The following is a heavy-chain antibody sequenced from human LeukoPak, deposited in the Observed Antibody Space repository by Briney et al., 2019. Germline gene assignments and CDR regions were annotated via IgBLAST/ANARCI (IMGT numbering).Heavy chain of an antibody. CDR2: IRYDGSNK. CDR1: GVTFSSYG. D-gene: IGHD5-18*01. J-gene: IGHJ4*02. V-gene: IGHV3-30*02. Sequence: PGGSLRLSCAASGVTFSSYGLYWVCQGPAKGQERVSIIRYDGSNKYYADSVKGRFTISRDNSKNTLYLQMNSLRAEDTAVYYCAKRDTAMVTGSLFDYWGQGTLVTVSS. CDR3: AKRDTAMVTGSLFDY.